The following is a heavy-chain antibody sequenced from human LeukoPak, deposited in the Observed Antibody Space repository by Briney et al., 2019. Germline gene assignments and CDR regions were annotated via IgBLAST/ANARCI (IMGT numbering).Heavy chain of an antibody. CDR2: IDPSDSYT. D-gene: IGHD2-15*01. J-gene: IGHJ5*02. CDR3: AVLKEDYCSGGSCYSNWFDP. Sequence: GESLKISCKGSGYSFTSYWISWVRQMPEKGLEWMGRIDPSDSYTNYSPSFQGHVTISADKSISTAYLQWSSLKASDTAMYYCAVLKEDYCSGGSCYSNWFDPWGQGTLVTVSS. CDR1: GYSFTSYW. V-gene: IGHV5-10-1*01.